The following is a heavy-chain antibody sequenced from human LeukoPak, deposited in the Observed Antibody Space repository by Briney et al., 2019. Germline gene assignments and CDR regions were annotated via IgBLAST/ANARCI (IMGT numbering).Heavy chain of an antibody. CDR2: INPNGKIT. V-gene: IGHV3-74*01. J-gene: IGHJ4*02. D-gene: IGHD6-6*01. Sequence: GGSLRLSCAASGFIFGNYWMHWVRQVPGKGLVWVARINPNGKITTYTDSVKGRFTISRDNAKNTLYLQMNSLSAEDTAVYYCARGPNSNWSGLDFWGQGTLLTVSS. CDR1: GFIFGNYW. CDR3: ARGPNSNWSGLDF.